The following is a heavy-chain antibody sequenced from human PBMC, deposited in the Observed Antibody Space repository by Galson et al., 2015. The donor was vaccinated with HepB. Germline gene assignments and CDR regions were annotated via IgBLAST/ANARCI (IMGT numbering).Heavy chain of an antibody. V-gene: IGHV3-7*03. CDR2: INEDGSEK. CDR3: ARGSWFDP. Sequence: SLRLSCAASGFPFSHYWMNWVRQAPGKGLEWVANINEDGSEKYYVDSVKGRFTISRDNAKNSMYLQMNSLRVEETAVYYCARGSWFDPWGQGTLVTVSS. CDR1: GFPFSHYW. J-gene: IGHJ5*02.